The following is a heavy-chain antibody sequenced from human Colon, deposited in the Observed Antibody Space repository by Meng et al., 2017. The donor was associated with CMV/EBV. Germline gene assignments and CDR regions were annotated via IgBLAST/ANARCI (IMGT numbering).Heavy chain of an antibody. J-gene: IGHJ4*02. CDR2: VSWDGGST. CDR3: AKGTAATTVPDFDS. D-gene: IGHD4-17*01. Sequence: GGSLRLSCAASGFTFDDYTMNWVRHAPGKGLEWVAVVSWDGGSTRYAVSVRGRFTISRDNSKNLLVLQLNSLRSDDSALYYCAKGTAATTVPDFDSWGQGTLVTVSS. CDR1: GFTFDDYT. V-gene: IGHV3-43*01.